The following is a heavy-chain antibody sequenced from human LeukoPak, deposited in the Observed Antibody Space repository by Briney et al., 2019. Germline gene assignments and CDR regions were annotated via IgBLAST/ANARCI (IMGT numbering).Heavy chain of an antibody. CDR1: GFTFSSYG. V-gene: IGHV3-30*18. D-gene: IGHD1-26*01. Sequence: GGSLRLSCAASGFTFSSYGMPWVRQAPGKGLEWVAVISYDGSNKYYADSVKGRFTISRDNSKNTLYLQMNSLRAEDTAVYYCAKSGGGSYLYFDYWGQGTLVTVSS. J-gene: IGHJ4*02. CDR3: AKSGGGSYLYFDY. CDR2: ISYDGSNK.